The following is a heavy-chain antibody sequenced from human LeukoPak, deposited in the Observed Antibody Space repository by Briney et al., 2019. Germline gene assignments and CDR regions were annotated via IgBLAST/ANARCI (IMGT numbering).Heavy chain of an antibody. CDR3: ARNRGPYDFFDP. V-gene: IGHV1-18*01. J-gene: IGHJ5*02. D-gene: IGHD3-3*01. CDR1: GYTFTSYG. Sequence: ASVKVSCKASGYTFTSYGISWVRQAPGQGLEWMGWISAYNGNTNFAQKFQGRVTMTTDTSTSTAYMELRSLRSDDTAVYYCARNRGPYDFFDPWGQGTLVTVSS. CDR2: ISAYNGNT.